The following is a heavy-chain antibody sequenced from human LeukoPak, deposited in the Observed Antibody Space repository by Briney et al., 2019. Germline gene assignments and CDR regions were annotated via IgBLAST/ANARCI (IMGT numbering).Heavy chain of an antibody. CDR3: ARPTYYYDSSGRGGAFDI. D-gene: IGHD3-22*01. Sequence: SVKVSCKASGGTFSSYAISWVRQAPGQGLEWMGGIIPIFGTADYAQKFQGRVTITADESTSTAYMELSSLRSEDTAVYYCARPTYYYDSSGRGGAFDIWGQGTMVTVSS. V-gene: IGHV1-69*13. CDR1: GGTFSSYA. CDR2: IIPIFGTA. J-gene: IGHJ3*02.